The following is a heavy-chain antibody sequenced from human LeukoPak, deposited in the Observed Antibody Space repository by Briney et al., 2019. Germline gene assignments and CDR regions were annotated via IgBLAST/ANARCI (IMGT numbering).Heavy chain of an antibody. J-gene: IGHJ6*03. CDR2: IFHSGST. CDR3: ARAIKYCYYYYMDV. V-gene: IGHV4-38-2*02. CDR1: DYSISSGYY. Sequence: PSETLSLTCTVSDYSISSGYYWGWIRQPPGKGLEWIGSIFHSGSTYYNPSLRSRVTISVDTSKNQFSLKLSSVTAADTAVYYCARAIKYCYYYYMDVWGKGTTVTVSS. D-gene: IGHD5-12*01.